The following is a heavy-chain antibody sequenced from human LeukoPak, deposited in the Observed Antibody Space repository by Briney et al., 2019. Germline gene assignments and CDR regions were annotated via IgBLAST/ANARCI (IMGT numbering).Heavy chain of an antibody. J-gene: IGHJ4*02. D-gene: IGHD6-6*01. CDR3: AEGRIAARH. Sequence: SETLSLTCSVSGVSISAYYWSWIRQPAGKGLEWIGRIYPGESIYASENTNYSPSLKSRVTISVDTSKNQFSLKLSSVTAADTAVYYCAEGRIAARHWGQGTLVTVSS. V-gene: IGHV4-4*07. CDR2: IYPGESIYASENT. CDR1: GVSISAYY.